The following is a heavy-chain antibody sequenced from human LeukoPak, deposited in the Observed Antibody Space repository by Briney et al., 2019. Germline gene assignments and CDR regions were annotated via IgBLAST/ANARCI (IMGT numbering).Heavy chain of an antibody. V-gene: IGHV4-39*01. CDR2: IYYSGST. CDR3: ARHRVADFDY. J-gene: IGHJ4*02. Sequence: PSETLSLTCTVSGGSISSSSYYWGWIRQPPGKGLEWIGSIYYSGSTYYNPSLKSRVTISVDTSKNQFSLKLSSVTAADTAVYYCARHRVADFDYWGQGTLVTVSS. CDR1: GGSISSSSYY. D-gene: IGHD2-15*01.